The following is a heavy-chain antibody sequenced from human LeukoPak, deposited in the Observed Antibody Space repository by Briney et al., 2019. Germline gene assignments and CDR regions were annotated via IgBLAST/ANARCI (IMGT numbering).Heavy chain of an antibody. Sequence: PGGSLRLSCAASGFTFSSYAMSWVRQAPGKGQEWVSAISDSGAYTYNADSVKGRFTISRDNSKNTLYLQMNSLRAEDTAVYYCATGYGSGSSHKNWFDPWGQGTLVTVSS. V-gene: IGHV3-23*01. CDR2: ISDSGAYT. CDR1: GFTFSSYA. CDR3: ATGYGSGSSHKNWFDP. D-gene: IGHD3-10*01. J-gene: IGHJ5*02.